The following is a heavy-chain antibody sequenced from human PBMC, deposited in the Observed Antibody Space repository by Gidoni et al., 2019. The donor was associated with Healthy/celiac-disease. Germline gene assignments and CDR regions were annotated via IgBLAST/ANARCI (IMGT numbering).Heavy chain of an antibody. Sequence: QVQLVESGGGVVQPGRSLRLSCAASGFTFSSYGMHWVRQAPGKGLDWVAVISYDGSNKYYADSVKGRFTISRDNSKNTLYLQMNSLRAEDTAVYYCAKDHSSSWYGGDYWGQGTLVTVSS. CDR3: AKDHSSSWYGGDY. V-gene: IGHV3-30*18. CDR2: ISYDGSNK. D-gene: IGHD6-13*01. CDR1: GFTFSSYG. J-gene: IGHJ4*02.